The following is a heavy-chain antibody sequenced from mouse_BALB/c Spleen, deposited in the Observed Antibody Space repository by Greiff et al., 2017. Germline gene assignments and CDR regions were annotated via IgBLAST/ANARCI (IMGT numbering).Heavy chain of an antibody. J-gene: IGHJ2*01. D-gene: IGHD1-2*01. V-gene: IGHV5-6*01. Sequence: EVQLVESGGDLVKPGGSLTLSCAASGFTFSSYGMSWVRQTPDKRLEWVATISSGGSYTYYPDSVTGRFTISRDNAKNTLYLQMSSLKSEDTAMYYCARHLRATATYYFDYWGQGTTLTVSS. CDR2: ISSGGSYT. CDR1: GFTFSSYG. CDR3: ARHLRATATYYFDY.